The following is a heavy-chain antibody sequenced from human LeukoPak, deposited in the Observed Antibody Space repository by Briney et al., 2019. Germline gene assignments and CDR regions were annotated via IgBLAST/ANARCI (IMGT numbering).Heavy chain of an antibody. Sequence: LTGGSLRLSCAASGFTVSSNYMSWVRQAPGKGLEWVSVIYSVGTTYYADSVRGRFTISRDNSKNTLYLQMNSLRAEDTAVYYCARVLDWPAVTDSWGQGTLVTVSS. D-gene: IGHD3/OR15-3a*01. CDR2: IYSVGTT. J-gene: IGHJ4*02. V-gene: IGHV3-53*01. CDR3: ARVLDWPAVTDS. CDR1: GFTVSSNY.